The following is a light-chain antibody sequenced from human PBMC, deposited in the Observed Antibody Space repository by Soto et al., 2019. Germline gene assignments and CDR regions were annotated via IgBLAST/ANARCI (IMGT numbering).Light chain of an antibody. V-gene: IGKV1-39*01. CDR1: QSVGNF. Sequence: DIQMTQSPSSLSASVGDRVTITCRASQSVGNFLNWYQQKPGLPPKYLIYAASNLQSGVPSRFSGSGSGTDFTLTISSLQSEDFAVYYCQQYNDWPPYTFGQGTKLEIK. J-gene: IGKJ2*01. CDR3: QQYNDWPPYT. CDR2: AAS.